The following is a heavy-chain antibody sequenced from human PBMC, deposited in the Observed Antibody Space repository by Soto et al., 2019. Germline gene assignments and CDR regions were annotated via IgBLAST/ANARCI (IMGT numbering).Heavy chain of an antibody. CDR1: GGSISSGGYY. D-gene: IGHD6-19*01. CDR3: ARFAYSSGWYSDPQHYSIDY. CDR2: IYYSGST. J-gene: IGHJ4*02. V-gene: IGHV4-31*03. Sequence: PSETLSLTCTVSGGSISSGGYYWSWIRQHPGKGLEWIGYIYYSGSTYYNPSLKSRVTISVDTSKNQFSLKLSSVTAADTAVYYCARFAYSSGWYSDPQHYSIDYWGQGTLVTVSS.